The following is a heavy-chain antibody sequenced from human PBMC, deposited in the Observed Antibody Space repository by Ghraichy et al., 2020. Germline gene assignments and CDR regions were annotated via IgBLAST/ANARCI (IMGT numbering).Heavy chain of an antibody. J-gene: IGHJ3*02. CDR3: ARHLYTWELLGVGAFDI. CDR2: IYYSGST. Sequence: SETLSLTCTVSGGSISSSSYYWGWIRQPPGKGLEWIGSIYYSGSTYYNPSLKSRVTISVDTSKNQFSLKLSSVTAADTAVYYCARHLYTWELLGVGAFDIWGQGTMVTVSS. CDR1: GGSISSSSYY. V-gene: IGHV4-39*01. D-gene: IGHD1-26*01.